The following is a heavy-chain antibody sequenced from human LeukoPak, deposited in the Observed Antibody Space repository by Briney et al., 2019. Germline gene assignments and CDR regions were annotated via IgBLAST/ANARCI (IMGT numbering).Heavy chain of an antibody. CDR1: GGTFSSYA. D-gene: IGHD3-10*01. J-gene: IGHJ6*03. Sequence: SVKVSCKASGGTFSSYAISWVRQAPGQGLEWMGGIIPIFGTANYAQKSQGRVTITADESTSTAYMELSSLRSEDTAVYYCARGLVRGVELYYMDVWGKGTTVTVSS. CDR2: IIPIFGTA. V-gene: IGHV1-69*01. CDR3: ARGLVRGVELYYMDV.